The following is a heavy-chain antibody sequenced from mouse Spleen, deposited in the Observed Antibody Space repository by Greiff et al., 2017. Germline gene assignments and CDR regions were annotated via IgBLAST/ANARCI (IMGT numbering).Heavy chain of an antibody. CDR1: GFNIKDYY. Sequence: VQLQQSGAELVKPGASVKLSYTASGFNIKDYYMHWVKQRTEQGLEWIGRIDPEDGETKYAPKFQGKATITADTSSNTAYLQLSSLTSEDTAVYYCAITTMVARYYFDYWGQGTTLTVSS. CDR2: IDPEDGET. J-gene: IGHJ2*01. D-gene: IGHD1-1*01. CDR3: AITTMVARYYFDY. V-gene: IGHV14-2*01.